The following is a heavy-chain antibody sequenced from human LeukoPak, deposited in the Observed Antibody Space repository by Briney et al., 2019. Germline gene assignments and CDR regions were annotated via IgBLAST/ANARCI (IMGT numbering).Heavy chain of an antibody. J-gene: IGHJ4*02. CDR2: IWYDGSNK. D-gene: IGHD3-22*01. CDR1: GFTFSTYA. V-gene: IGHV3-33*06. CDR3: AKLYDSSGFDY. Sequence: GGSLRLSCAASGFTFSTYAMHWVRQAPGKGLEWVAVIWYDGSNKYYADSVKGRFTISRDNSKNTLYLQMNSLRAEDTAVYYCAKLYDSSGFDYWGQGTLVTVSS.